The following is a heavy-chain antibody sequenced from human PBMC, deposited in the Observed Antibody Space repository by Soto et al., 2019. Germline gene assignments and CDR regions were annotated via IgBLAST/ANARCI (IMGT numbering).Heavy chain of an antibody. Sequence: QVQLQESGPGLVKPSGTLSLTCAVSSGSISSSNWWSWVRQPPGKGLEWIGEIYHSGSTNYNPSLKGRVPITVDKSKTQFSLKLGSVTAADTAVYYCARGGGSVVPAAMPKYYYYMDVWGKGTTVTVSS. CDR3: ARGGGSVVPAAMPKYYYYMDV. V-gene: IGHV4-4*02. CDR2: IYHSGST. J-gene: IGHJ6*03. CDR1: SGSISSSNW. D-gene: IGHD2-2*01.